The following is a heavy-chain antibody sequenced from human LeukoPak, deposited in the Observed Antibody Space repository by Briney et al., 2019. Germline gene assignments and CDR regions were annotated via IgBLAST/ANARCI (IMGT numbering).Heavy chain of an antibody. D-gene: IGHD1-26*01. CDR3: ARDPSGIGYFDY. V-gene: IGHV3-30*02. Sequence: GGSLRLSCAASGFSFSDYAIYWVRQTPGKGLEWVAFIRYDGSNKIYADSVKGRFTISRDNSYNTVYLQMTGLRAEDTAVYYCARDPSGIGYFDYWGQGTLVTVSS. CDR1: GFSFSDYA. CDR2: IRYDGSNK. J-gene: IGHJ4*02.